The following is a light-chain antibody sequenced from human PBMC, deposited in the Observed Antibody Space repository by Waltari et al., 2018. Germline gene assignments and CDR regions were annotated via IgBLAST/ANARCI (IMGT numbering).Light chain of an antibody. V-gene: IGLV2-11*01. CDR3: CSYAGSYTWV. CDR2: DLS. CDR1: SGDVGGNNY. Sequence: QSALTQPRPVSGSPGQSVTISCTGTSGDVGGNNYVSWYQQHPGKAPIVMIYDLSRRPSGVPDRFSGSRSANTASLTISGLQAEDEADYYCCSYAGSYTWVFGGGTKVTVL. J-gene: IGLJ3*02.